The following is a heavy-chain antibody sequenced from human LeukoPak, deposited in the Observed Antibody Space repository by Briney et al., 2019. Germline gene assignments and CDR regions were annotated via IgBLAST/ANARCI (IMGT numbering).Heavy chain of an antibody. D-gene: IGHD2-15*01. Sequence: SETLSLTCAVYGGSFSGYYWSWIRQPPGKGLEWIGEINHSGSTNYNPSLKSRVTISVDTSKNQFSLKLRSVTAADTAVYYCARHGYCTGGNCYVPYYYYMDVWGKGTTVIVSS. CDR1: GGSFSGYY. J-gene: IGHJ6*03. CDR2: INHSGST. CDR3: ARHGYCTGGNCYVPYYYYMDV. V-gene: IGHV4-34*01.